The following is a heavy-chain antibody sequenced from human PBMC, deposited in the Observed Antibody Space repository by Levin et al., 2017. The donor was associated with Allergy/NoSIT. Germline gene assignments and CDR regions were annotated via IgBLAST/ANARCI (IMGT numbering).Heavy chain of an antibody. CDR1: EFTFSNYN. J-gene: IGHJ6*02. V-gene: IGHV3-48*01. CDR2: ISSSSSTI. Sequence: QTGGSLRLSCAASEFTFSNYNMNWVRQAPGKGLEWVSYISSSSSTIYYADSVKGRFTISRDNARNSLYLQMNSLRADDTAVYYCARERETYIAVYGMDVWGQGTTVTVSS. CDR3: ARERETYIAVYGMDV. D-gene: IGHD6-19*01.